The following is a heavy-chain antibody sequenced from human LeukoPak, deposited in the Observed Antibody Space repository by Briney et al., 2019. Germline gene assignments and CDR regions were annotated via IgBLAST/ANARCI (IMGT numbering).Heavy chain of an antibody. V-gene: IGHV3-66*01. J-gene: IGHJ4*02. CDR1: GFTFSSYA. Sequence: GGSLRLSCAASGFTFSSYAMSWVRQAPGKGLEWVSVIYSGGSTYYADSVKGRFTISRDNSKNTLYLQMNSLRAEDTAVYYCAREAQYGSGEGVYFDYWGQGTLVTVSS. D-gene: IGHD3-10*01. CDR3: AREAQYGSGEGVYFDY. CDR2: IYSGGST.